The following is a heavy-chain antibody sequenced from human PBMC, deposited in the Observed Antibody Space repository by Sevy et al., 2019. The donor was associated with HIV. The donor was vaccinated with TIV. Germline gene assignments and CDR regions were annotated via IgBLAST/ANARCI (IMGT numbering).Heavy chain of an antibody. CDR1: GFTVSSNY. J-gene: IGHJ3*02. Sequence: GGSLRLSCAASGFTVSSNYMSWVRQAPGKGLEWVSVIYSGGSTYYADSVKGRFTISRDNSKNTLYLQMNSLRAEETAVYYCARGSGNGGPREAFDNWGQGTMVTVSS. CDR3: ARGSGNGGPREAFDN. CDR2: IYSGGST. D-gene: IGHD3-10*01. V-gene: IGHV3-53*01.